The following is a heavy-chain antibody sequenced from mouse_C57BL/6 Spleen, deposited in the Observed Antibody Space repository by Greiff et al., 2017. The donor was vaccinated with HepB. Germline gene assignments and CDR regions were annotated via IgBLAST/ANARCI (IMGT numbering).Heavy chain of an antibody. D-gene: IGHD1-1*01. V-gene: IGHV1-82*01. CDR3: ASFPAGSGRNWYFDV. CDR1: GYAFSSSW. CDR2: IYPGDGDT. Sequence: VQLQQSGPELVKPGASVKISCKASGYAFSSSWMNWVKQRPGKGLEWIGGIYPGDGDTNYNGKFKGKATVTADKSSSTAYMQLRSLTSEDSAVYSCASFPAGSGRNWYFDVWGTGTTVTVSS. J-gene: IGHJ1*03.